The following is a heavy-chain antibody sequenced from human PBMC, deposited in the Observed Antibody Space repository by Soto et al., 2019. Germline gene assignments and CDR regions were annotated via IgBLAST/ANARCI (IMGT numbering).Heavy chain of an antibody. V-gene: IGHV3-23*01. D-gene: IGHD6-19*01. CDR2: ISGSGSRT. Sequence: DVQLWESGGGLVQPGGSLRLSCAASGFTFTNYAVSWVRQAPGKGLEWVSAISGSGSRTYYADSVKGRFTISRDNSKNTVYLQLNSLSAEDTAVYYCARENDYGSGGKVFDYWGQGTLVTVSS. CDR1: GFTFTNYA. CDR3: ARENDYGSGGKVFDY. J-gene: IGHJ4*02.